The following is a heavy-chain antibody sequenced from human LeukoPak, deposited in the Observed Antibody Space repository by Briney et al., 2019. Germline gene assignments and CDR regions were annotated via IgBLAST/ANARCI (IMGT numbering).Heavy chain of an antibody. D-gene: IGHD4-17*01. J-gene: IGHJ4*02. Sequence: PGGSLRLSCAASGFVFTSYWMTWVRQAPGKGLEWVANIKQDGSERYYVDSVKGRFTISRDNAKNSLYLQMTSLRVEDTAVYYCARGGAMTTVTTYWGQGTLVTVSS. CDR1: GFVFTSYW. CDR3: ARGGAMTTVTTY. V-gene: IGHV3-7*05. CDR2: IKQDGSER.